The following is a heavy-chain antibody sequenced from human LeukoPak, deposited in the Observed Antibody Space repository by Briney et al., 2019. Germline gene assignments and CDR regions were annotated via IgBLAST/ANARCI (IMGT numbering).Heavy chain of an antibody. D-gene: IGHD6-6*01. J-gene: IGHJ6*03. CDR3: ARFVAARGNKAGFSDRDYYYYYMDV. Sequence: SETLSLTCAVYGGSFSGYYWSWIRQPPGKGLEWIGDINHSGSTNYNPSLKSRVTISVDTSKNQFSLKLSSVTAADTAVYYCARFVAARGNKAGFSDRDYYYYYMDVWGKGTTATVSS. CDR2: INHSGST. V-gene: IGHV4-34*01. CDR1: GGSFSGYY.